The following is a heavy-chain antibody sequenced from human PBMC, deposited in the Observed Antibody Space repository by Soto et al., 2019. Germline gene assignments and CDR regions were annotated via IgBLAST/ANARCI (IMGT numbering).Heavy chain of an antibody. CDR2: ISSTSTYT. V-gene: IGHV3-21*02. CDR3: ARVGSPGYCSGGFCPPPDY. Sequence: EVQLVESGGGLVKPGGSLRLSCAASGFTFSTSTMNWVRQAPGQVLEWLSSISSTSTYTYYAASVRGRFTISRDNAKNSLYLQMNSLTAEDTAVYYCARVGSPGYCSGGFCPPPDYWGQGTLVTVSS. D-gene: IGHD2-15*01. CDR1: GFTFSTST. J-gene: IGHJ4*02.